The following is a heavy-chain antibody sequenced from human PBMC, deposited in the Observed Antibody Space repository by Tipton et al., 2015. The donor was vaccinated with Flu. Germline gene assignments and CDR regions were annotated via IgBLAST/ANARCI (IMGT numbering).Heavy chain of an antibody. V-gene: IGHV4-39*01. J-gene: IGHJ4*02. CDR2: IYYSGST. CDR1: GGSISSSSYY. D-gene: IGHD5-12*01. CDR3: ARTNQYSCSPFDY. Sequence: TLSLTCTVSGGSISSSSYYWGWIRQPPGKGLEWIGSIYYSGSTYYNPSLKSRVTISVDTSKNQFSLKVSSVTAADTAVYFCARTNQYSCSPFDYWGQGILVTVSS.